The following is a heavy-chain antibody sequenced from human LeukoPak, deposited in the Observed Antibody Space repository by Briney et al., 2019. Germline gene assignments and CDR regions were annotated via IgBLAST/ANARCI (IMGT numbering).Heavy chain of an antibody. Sequence: SETLSLTCTVSGGSINNYYWSWIRQPPGKGLEWIGYIHYSGGDTIYNPSLKSRLTISVDTSKNQISLMLTSVTAADTAFYYCARQPAGTAAFDIWAQGTMVTVSS. CDR1: GGSINNYY. J-gene: IGHJ3*02. V-gene: IGHV4-59*08. D-gene: IGHD1-14*01. CDR3: ARQPAGTAAFDI. CDR2: IHYSGGDT.